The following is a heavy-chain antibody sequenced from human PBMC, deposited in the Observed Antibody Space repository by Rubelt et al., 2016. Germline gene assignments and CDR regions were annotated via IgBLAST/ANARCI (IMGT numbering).Heavy chain of an antibody. Sequence: QVQLQQWGAGLLKPSETLSLTCAVYGGSFSGYYWSWIRQPPGKGLEWIGEINHSGSTNYNPSLTSRVTISVDTSKNQFSLKLSSVTAAETAVYYCANSMNWGADYWGQGTLVTVSS. J-gene: IGHJ4*02. CDR3: ANSMNWGADY. CDR2: INHSGST. D-gene: IGHD7-27*01. V-gene: IGHV4-34*01. CDR1: GGSFSGYY.